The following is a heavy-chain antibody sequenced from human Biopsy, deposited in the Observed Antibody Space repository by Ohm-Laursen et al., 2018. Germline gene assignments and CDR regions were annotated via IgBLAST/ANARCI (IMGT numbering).Heavy chain of an antibody. J-gene: IGHJ5*02. Sequence: SLRLSCTASGLTFSSYWMTWVRQAPGKRLEWVSVISGSGGSTHYADSVKGRFTISRDNSKNTLYLQMNSLRAEDTAIYYCAKMPSYFPQPHLNSGIWFDPWGQGTLVIVSS. V-gene: IGHV3-23*01. CDR3: AKMPSYFPQPHLNSGIWFDP. CDR1: GLTFSSYW. D-gene: IGHD2/OR15-2a*01. CDR2: ISGSGGST.